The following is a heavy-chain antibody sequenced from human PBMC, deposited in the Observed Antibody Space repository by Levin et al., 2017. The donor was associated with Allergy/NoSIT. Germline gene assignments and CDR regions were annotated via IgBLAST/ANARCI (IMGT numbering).Heavy chain of an antibody. V-gene: IGHV3-23*01. CDR3: AKDSPVATY. J-gene: IGHJ4*02. Sequence: GGSLRLSCAASGFSFSSYGMSWVRQAPGKGLEWVSSISDSVVSTYYADSVKGRFTIFRDNSKNMMYLQMKSLRAEDTAVYYCAKDSPVATYWGQGILVTVSS. D-gene: IGHD5-12*01. CDR2: ISDSVVST. CDR1: GFSFSSYG.